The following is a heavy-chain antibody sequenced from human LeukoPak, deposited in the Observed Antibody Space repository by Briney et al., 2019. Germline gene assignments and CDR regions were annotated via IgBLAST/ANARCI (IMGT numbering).Heavy chain of an antibody. CDR1: GFTFSNYA. V-gene: IGHV3-23*01. J-gene: IGHJ4*02. CDR3: AKGTHYGGTYQNYFDY. CDR2: ISGSGGST. D-gene: IGHD1-26*01. Sequence: GGSLRLSCAASGFTFSNYAMSWVRQAPGKGLEWVSSISGSGGSTYYADSVKGRFTISRDNSKNTLYLQMNSLRAEDTAVYYCAKGTHYGGTYQNYFDYWGQGTLVTVSA.